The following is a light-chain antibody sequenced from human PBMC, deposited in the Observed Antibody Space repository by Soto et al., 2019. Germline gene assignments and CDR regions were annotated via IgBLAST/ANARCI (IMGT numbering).Light chain of an antibody. CDR2: GAS. V-gene: IGKV3-20*01. J-gene: IGKJ3*01. CDR1: QSVSSSY. Sequence: EIVLTQSPGTLSLSPGERATLSCRASQSVSSSYLAWYQQKPGQAPRLLIYGASSRATGIPDRFSGSGSGTDFTLTSSRLELEDFAVYYWQQYGSSPVTFGPGTKVDIK. CDR3: QQYGSSPVT.